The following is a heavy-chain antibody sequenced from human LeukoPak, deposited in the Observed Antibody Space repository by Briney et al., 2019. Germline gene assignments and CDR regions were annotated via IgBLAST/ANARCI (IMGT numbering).Heavy chain of an antibody. CDR2: IYRGGST. J-gene: IGHJ4*02. CDR1: GFTVGNNY. Sequence: RTGGPLRLSCATSGFTVGNNYMSWVRQAPGKGLEWVSVIYRGGSTYYAESVKGRFTISRDSSKNTLYLQMNSLRAEDTAVYYCARDFHHGYDYWGQGTLVTVSS. D-gene: IGHD5-24*01. CDR3: ARDFHHGYDY. V-gene: IGHV3-66*01.